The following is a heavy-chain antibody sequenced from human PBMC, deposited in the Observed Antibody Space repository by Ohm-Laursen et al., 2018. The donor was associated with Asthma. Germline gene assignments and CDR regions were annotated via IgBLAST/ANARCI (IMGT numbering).Heavy chain of an antibody. CDR2: IDHSGAA. CDR1: GGSISSANYF. CDR3: AREVNIRMDCDAFDI. D-gene: IGHD3-16*01. Sequence: TLSLTCSVSGGSISSANYFWSWIRQPPGKGLEWMGYIDHSGAAYYNPSLKSRVNLSVDTSKNQFTLRLSSVTAADTAVYFCAREVNIRMDCDAFDIWGQGTMVTVSS. V-gene: IGHV4-31*03. J-gene: IGHJ3*02.